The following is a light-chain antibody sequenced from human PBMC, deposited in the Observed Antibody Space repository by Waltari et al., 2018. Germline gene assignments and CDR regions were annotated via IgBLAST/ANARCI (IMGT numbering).Light chain of an antibody. CDR3: QQYHDYWT. Sequence: DIQMTQSPSTLSASIGDRVTITCRASESIKSWLAWYQQRPGEAPKLLIYKASALESGVPSRFSASGSGTEFTLTISSLQPDDFATYYCQQYHDYWTFGQGTKVEIK. J-gene: IGKJ1*01. CDR1: ESIKSW. V-gene: IGKV1-5*03. CDR2: KAS.